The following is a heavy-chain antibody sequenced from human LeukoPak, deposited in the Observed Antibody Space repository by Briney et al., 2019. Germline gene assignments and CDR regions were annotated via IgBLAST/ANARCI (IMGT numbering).Heavy chain of an antibody. CDR3: ARNLGAPVPDAFDI. D-gene: IGHD3-16*01. CDR2: IYTSGST. Sequence: SQTLSLTCTVSGGSISSGSYYWSWIRQPAGKGLEWIGRIYTSGSTNYNPSLKSRVTISVDTSKNQFSLKLSSVTAADTAVYYCARNLGAPVPDAFDIWGQGTMVTVSS. CDR1: GGSISSGSYY. J-gene: IGHJ3*02. V-gene: IGHV4-61*02.